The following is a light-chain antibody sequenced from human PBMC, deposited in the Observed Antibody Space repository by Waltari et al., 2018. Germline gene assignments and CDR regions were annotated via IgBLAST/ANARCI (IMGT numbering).Light chain of an antibody. J-gene: IGKJ1*01. CDR3: QQSYSTLWT. Sequence: DIQMTQSPSSLSASVGDRVTITCRASQSISSYLNWYQQKPGKAPKLLIYAASSLQSGVPSRFSGGGSGTEFTLTITSLQPEDFATYYCQQSYSTLWTFGQGTKVEIK. V-gene: IGKV1-39*01. CDR2: AAS. CDR1: QSISSY.